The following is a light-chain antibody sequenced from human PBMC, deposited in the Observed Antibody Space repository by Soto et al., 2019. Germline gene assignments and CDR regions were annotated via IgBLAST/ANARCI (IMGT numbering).Light chain of an antibody. CDR1: QSVSTNY. V-gene: IGKV3-20*01. CDR2: GAS. CDR3: QQYGSSPPT. J-gene: IGKJ1*01. Sequence: EIVLTQSPGTLSLSPGERATLSCRASQSVSTNYLAWYQRKPGQAPRLLIYGASSRATDIPNRFSGSGSGTAFTLTITRLKAEDFAVYCCQQYGSSPPTFGQGTKVEIK.